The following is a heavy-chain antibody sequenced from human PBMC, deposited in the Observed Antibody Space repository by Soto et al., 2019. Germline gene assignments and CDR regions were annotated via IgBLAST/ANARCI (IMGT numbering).Heavy chain of an antibody. CDR1: GFTFSSYS. D-gene: IGHD3-16*01. CDR3: ARNGGRDYYYYGMDV. Sequence: EVQLVESGGGLVKPGGSLRLSCAASGFTFSSYSMNWVRQAPGKGLEWVSSISSSSSYIYYADSVKGRFTISRDNAKNSLYLQMNSLRAEDTAVYYCARNGGRDYYYYGMDVWGQGTTVTFSS. CDR2: ISSSSSYI. V-gene: IGHV3-21*01. J-gene: IGHJ6*02.